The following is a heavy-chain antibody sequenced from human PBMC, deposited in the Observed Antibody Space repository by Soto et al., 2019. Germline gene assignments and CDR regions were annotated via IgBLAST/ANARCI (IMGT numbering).Heavy chain of an antibody. V-gene: IGHV4-61*08. Sequence: PSETLSLTYSVSGDSINSGGYYWYWIRQHPGKGLEWVGYVYYSGTTYYNPSLQSRVTISVDTSKNQFSLKVKSVTAADTAIYYCARAGSTWRYFFDYWGQGSLVTVSS. CDR2: VYYSGTT. CDR3: ARAGSTWRYFFDY. CDR1: GDSINSGGYY. D-gene: IGHD6-13*01. J-gene: IGHJ4*02.